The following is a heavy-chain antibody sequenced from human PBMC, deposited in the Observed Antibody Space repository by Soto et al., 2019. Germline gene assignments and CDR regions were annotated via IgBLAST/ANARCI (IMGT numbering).Heavy chain of an antibody. CDR3: ARDSDTSYYDSSGSAFDY. CDR1: GGTFSSYA. Sequence: ASVKVSCTDSGGTFSSYAISWVRKAPGQGHEWMGVIIPIFGTANYAQKFQGRVTITADKSTSAAYMELSSLRSEDTAVYYFARDSDTSYYDSSGSAFDYWGQGTLVTVSS. D-gene: IGHD3-22*01. V-gene: IGHV1-69*06. J-gene: IGHJ4*02. CDR2: IIPIFGTA.